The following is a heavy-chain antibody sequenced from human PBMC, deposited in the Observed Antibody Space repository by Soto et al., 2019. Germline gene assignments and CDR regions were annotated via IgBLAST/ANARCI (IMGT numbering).Heavy chain of an antibody. V-gene: IGHV2-70*11. CDR2: IDWDDDK. J-gene: IGHJ6*03. Sequence: VSGPTLVNPTQTLTLTCTFSGFSLSTSGMCVSWIRQPPGKALEWLARIDWDDDKYYSTSLKTRLTISKDTSKNQVVLTMTNMDPVDTATYYCARIWAAAESLSGVWPYMDVWGKGTTVTVSS. D-gene: IGHD6-13*01. CDR3: ARIWAAAESLSGVWPYMDV. CDR1: GFSLSTSGMC.